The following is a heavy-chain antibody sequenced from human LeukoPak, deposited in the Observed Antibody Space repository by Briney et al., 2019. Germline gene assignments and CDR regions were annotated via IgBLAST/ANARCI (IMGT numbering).Heavy chain of an antibody. V-gene: IGHV1-2*02. CDR1: GYTFTGYY. Sequence: ASVKVSCKASGYTFTGYYMHWVRQAPGQGLEWMGWINPNSGGTNYAQKFQGRVTMTRDTSISTAYMELSRLRSDDTAVYYCAREKEITMARGVADPFDYWGQGTLVTVSS. J-gene: IGHJ4*02. CDR2: INPNSGGT. CDR3: AREKEITMARGVADPFDY. D-gene: IGHD3-10*01.